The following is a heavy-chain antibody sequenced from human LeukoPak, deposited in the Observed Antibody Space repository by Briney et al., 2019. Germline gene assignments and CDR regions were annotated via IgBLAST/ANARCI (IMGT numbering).Heavy chain of an antibody. J-gene: IGHJ4*02. CDR2: TRYDGGQK. CDR1: GFTFSIYG. D-gene: IGHD1-7*01. V-gene: IGHV3-30*02. Sequence: GGSLRLSCGASGFTFSIYGMHWVRQAPGKGLEWVAYTRYDGGQKYYADSVRGRFTISRDNSKNTLYLQMDSLRAEDTAVYYCAKVSPGRTGTTGGFDYWGQGTLVTVSS. CDR3: AKVSPGRTGTTGGFDY.